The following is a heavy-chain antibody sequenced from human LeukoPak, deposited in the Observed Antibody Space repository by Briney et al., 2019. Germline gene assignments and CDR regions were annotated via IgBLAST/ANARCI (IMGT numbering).Heavy chain of an antibody. Sequence: GGSLRLSCAASGFTFSSYSMNWVRQAPGKGLEWVSYISTSSRTIYYADSVKGRFTISRDYAKNSLYLQMNSLRDEDTAVYYCARDLTGWGAMDVWGKGTTVTVSS. CDR1: GFTFSSYS. D-gene: IGHD6-19*01. J-gene: IGHJ6*03. V-gene: IGHV3-48*02. CDR3: ARDLTGWGAMDV. CDR2: ISTSSRTI.